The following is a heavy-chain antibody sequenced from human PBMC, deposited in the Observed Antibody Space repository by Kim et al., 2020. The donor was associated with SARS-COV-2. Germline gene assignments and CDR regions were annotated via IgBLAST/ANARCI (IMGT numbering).Heavy chain of an antibody. CDR1: GGTFSSYA. CDR2: IIPIFGTA. V-gene: IGHV1-69*13. CDR3: ARRAIFGVVIGWFDP. D-gene: IGHD3-3*01. J-gene: IGHJ5*02. Sequence: SVKVSCKASGGTFSSYAISWVRQAPGQGLEWMGGIIPIFGTANYAQKFQGRVTITADESTSTAYMELSSLRSEDTAVYYCARRAIFGVVIGWFDPWGQGTLVTVSS.